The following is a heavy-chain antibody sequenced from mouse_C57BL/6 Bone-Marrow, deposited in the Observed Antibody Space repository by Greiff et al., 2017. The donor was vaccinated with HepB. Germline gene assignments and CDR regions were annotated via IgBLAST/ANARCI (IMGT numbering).Heavy chain of an antibody. D-gene: IGHD4-1*01. Sequence: VQLQQSGAELVRPGTSVKMSCKASGYTFTNYWIGWAKQRPGHGLEWIGDIYPGGGYTNYNEKFKGKATLTADKSSSTAYMESSSLTSEDSAIYYWPRLRLVPYYLDYWGQGTTLTVSS. V-gene: IGHV1-63*01. CDR2: IYPGGGYT. J-gene: IGHJ2*01. CDR3: PRLRLVPYYLDY. CDR1: GYTFTNYW.